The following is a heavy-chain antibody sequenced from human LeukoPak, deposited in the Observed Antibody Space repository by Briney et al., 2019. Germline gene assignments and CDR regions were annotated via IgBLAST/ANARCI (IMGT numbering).Heavy chain of an antibody. D-gene: IGHD2-2*01. Sequence: GESLKISCKGSGYSFTSYWVGWVRQMPGKGLEWMGIIYPGDSDTRYSPSFQGQVTISADKSISTAYLQWSSLKASDTAMYYSARRIVVVPAAPHDAFDIWGQGTMVTVSS. J-gene: IGHJ3*02. CDR3: ARRIVVVPAAPHDAFDI. V-gene: IGHV5-51*01. CDR1: GYSFTSYW. CDR2: IYPGDSDT.